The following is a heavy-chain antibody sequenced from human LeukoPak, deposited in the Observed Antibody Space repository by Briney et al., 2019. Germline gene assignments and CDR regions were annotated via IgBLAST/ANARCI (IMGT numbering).Heavy chain of an antibody. CDR1: GGSISSGSYY. Sequence: PSQTLPLTCTVSGGSISSGSYYWSWIRQPAGKGLEWIGRIYTSGSTNYNPSLKSRVTISVDTSKNQFSLKLSSVTAADTAVYYCARGINEIGYCSGGSCEYFDYWGQGTLVTVSS. V-gene: IGHV4-61*02. J-gene: IGHJ4*02. D-gene: IGHD2-15*01. CDR2: IYTSGST. CDR3: ARGINEIGYCSGGSCEYFDY.